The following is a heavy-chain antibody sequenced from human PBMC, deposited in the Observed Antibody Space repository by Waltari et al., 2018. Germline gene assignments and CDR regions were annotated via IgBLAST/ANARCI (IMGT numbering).Heavy chain of an antibody. V-gene: IGHV4-30-4*01. Sequence: QVQLQESGPGLVRPSETLSLSHPVPNASIRPDDHYWSWIRHPPGKGLEWIGNVHYGGSAYYTPALKSRVVISVDTSRNEISLTLSFVSAADTAIYYCARVWLVRGIPFDTWGQGTQVTVST. CDR1: NASIRPDDHY. CDR2: VHYGGSA. D-gene: IGHD3-10*01. CDR3: ARVWLVRGIPFDT. J-gene: IGHJ4*02.